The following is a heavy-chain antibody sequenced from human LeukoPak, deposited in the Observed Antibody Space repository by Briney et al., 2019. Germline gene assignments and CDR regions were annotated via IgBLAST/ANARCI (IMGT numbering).Heavy chain of an antibody. Sequence: GGSLRLSFAASGFSFNDYYMTWMRQAPGKGLEWGSYISSGGGTIIYYADSVKGRFTISKDNAKNSLYLQMNSLRAVDTAVYYCARAITPYSSGWYLEYYFDYWGQGTLVTVSS. V-gene: IGHV3-11*04. J-gene: IGHJ4*02. CDR2: ISSGGGTII. CDR3: ARAITPYSSGWYLEYYFDY. D-gene: IGHD6-19*01. CDR1: GFSFNDYY.